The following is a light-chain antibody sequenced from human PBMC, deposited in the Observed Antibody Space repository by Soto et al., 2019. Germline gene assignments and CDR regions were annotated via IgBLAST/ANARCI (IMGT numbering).Light chain of an antibody. V-gene: IGLV1-44*01. CDR2: TNN. CDR1: RSNIRSNT. J-gene: IGLJ2*01. Sequence: QSVLTQPPSASGTPGQRVTISCSGSRSNIRSNTVNWYQQFPGTAPKLLIYTNNQRPSGVPDRFSGSKSGTSASLAISGLQSEDEADYYCAAWDDSLNGVVFGGGTQLTVL. CDR3: AAWDDSLNGVV.